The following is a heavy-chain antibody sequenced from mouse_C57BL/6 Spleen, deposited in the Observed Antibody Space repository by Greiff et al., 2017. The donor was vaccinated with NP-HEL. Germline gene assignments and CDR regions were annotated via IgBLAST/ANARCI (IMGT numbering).Heavy chain of an antibody. CDR2: ISSGGSYT. Sequence: EVQLMESGGDLVKPGGSLKLSCAASGFTFSSYGMSWVRQTPDKRLEWVATISSGGSYTYYPDSVKGRFTISRDNAKNTLYLQMSSLKSEDTAMYYCARQGNYGAMDYWGQGTSVTVSS. CDR1: GFTFSSYG. D-gene: IGHD2-1*01. J-gene: IGHJ4*01. CDR3: ARQGNYGAMDY. V-gene: IGHV5-6*01.